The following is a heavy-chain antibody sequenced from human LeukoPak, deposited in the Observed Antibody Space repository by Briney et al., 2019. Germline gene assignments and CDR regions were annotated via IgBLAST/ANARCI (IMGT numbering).Heavy chain of an antibody. CDR2: IYTSGST. Sequence: PSETLSLTCTVSGGSISSYYWSWIRQPAGKGLEWIGRIYTSGSTNYNPSLKSRVTMSVDTSKDQFSLKLSSVTAADTAVYYCARDSGGSYYYYYYYMDVWGKGTTVTVSS. CDR1: GGSISSYY. D-gene: IGHD1-26*01. V-gene: IGHV4-4*07. J-gene: IGHJ6*03. CDR3: ARDSGGSYYYYYYYMDV.